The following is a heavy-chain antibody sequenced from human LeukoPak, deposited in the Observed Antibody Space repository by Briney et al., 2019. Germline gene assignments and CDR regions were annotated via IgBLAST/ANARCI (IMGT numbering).Heavy chain of an antibody. CDR2: IKQDGSEK. D-gene: IGHD3-22*01. Sequence: GGTLRLSCAASGFTFSNHGMSWVRQAPGKGLEWVANIKQDGSEKYYVDSVKGRFTISRDNAKNSLYLQMNSLRAEDTAVYYCVRDLYRIVVVPHYFDYWGQGTLVTVSS. J-gene: IGHJ4*02. V-gene: IGHV3-7*01. CDR1: GFTFSNHG. CDR3: VRDLYRIVVVPHYFDY.